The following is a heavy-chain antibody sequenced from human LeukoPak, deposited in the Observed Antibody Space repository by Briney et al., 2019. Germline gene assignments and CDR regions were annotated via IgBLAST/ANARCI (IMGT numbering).Heavy chain of an antibody. D-gene: IGHD6-13*01. V-gene: IGHV3-53*01. CDR1: GFTVSSNY. Sequence: GGSLRLSCAASGFTVSSNYMNWVRQAPGKGLEWVSTVFSDGTTYYADSVKGRFTISRDNSKNTLYLQMNSLRAEDTAVYFCANTLSYSSTDAFDIWGQGTMVTVSS. CDR2: VFSDGTT. J-gene: IGHJ3*02. CDR3: ANTLSYSSTDAFDI.